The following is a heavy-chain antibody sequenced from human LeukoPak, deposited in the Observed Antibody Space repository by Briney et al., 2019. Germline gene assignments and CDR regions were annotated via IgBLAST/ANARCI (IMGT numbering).Heavy chain of an antibody. CDR2: INHSGST. Sequence: PSETLSLTCAVYGGSFSGYYWGWIRQPPGKGLEWIGEINHSGSTNYNPSLKSRVTISVDTSKNQFSLKLSSVTAADTAVYYCARVSRGEQGISCYMDVWGKGTTVTVSS. J-gene: IGHJ6*03. CDR3: ARVSRGEQGISCYMDV. CDR1: GGSFSGYY. D-gene: IGHD3-3*02. V-gene: IGHV4-34*01.